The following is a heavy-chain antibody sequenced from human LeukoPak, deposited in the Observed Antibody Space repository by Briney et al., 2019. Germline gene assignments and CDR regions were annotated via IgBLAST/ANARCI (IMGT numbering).Heavy chain of an antibody. CDR2: ISSSSSYT. CDR1: GFTFSDYY. CDR3: ARGFRFGELFGY. J-gene: IGHJ4*02. Sequence: GGSLRLSCAASGFTFSDYYMSWIRQAPGKGLEWVSYISSSSSYTNYADSVEGRFTISRDNAKNSLYLQMNSLRAEDTAVYYCARGFRFGELFGYWGQGTLVTVSS. D-gene: IGHD3-10*01. V-gene: IGHV3-11*06.